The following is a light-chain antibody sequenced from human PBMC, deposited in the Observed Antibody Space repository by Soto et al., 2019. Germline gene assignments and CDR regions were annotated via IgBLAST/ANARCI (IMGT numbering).Light chain of an antibody. J-gene: IGKJ4*01. V-gene: IGKV1-27*01. CDR3: QKYNSAPLT. CDR2: TAS. CDR1: QGISNS. Sequence: DIQMTQSPSSLSASVGDRVTITCRASQGISNSLAWYQQKPGKVPKLLIYTASTLQSGVPSRFSGRGFGTYFTLTITSLQPEDVATYYCQKYNSAPLTFGGGTKVEIK.